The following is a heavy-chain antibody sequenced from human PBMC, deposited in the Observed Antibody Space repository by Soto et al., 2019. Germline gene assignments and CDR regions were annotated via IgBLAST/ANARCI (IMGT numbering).Heavy chain of an antibody. CDR1: GDSVSSATYY. Sequence: QVLLQESGPGLVKPSETLSLTCSVSGDSVSSATYYWSWIRQPPGKELEWIGYIYYSGATNHNPSLTSRVSISLDMSKNQVSLMLTSVTAADTAVYYCARLSPMAFAGGAYYYSMDVWGQGTTVTVSS. CDR3: ARLSPMAFAGGAYYYSMDV. D-gene: IGHD3-10*01. J-gene: IGHJ6*02. CDR2: IYYSGAT. V-gene: IGHV4-61*01.